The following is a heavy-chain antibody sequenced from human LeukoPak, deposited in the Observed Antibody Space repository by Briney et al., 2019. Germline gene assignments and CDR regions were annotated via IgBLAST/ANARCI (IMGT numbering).Heavy chain of an antibody. V-gene: IGHV3-30-3*01. CDR3: ARGFGEFPGYYYYMDV. D-gene: IGHD3-10*01. CDR2: ISYDGSNK. Sequence: GGSLRLSCAASGFTFSSYAMHWVRQAPGKGLEWVAVISYDGSNKYYADSVKGRFTISRDNSKNTLYLQMNSLRAEDTAVYYCARGFGEFPGYYYYMDVWGKGTTVTVSS. CDR1: GFTFSSYA. J-gene: IGHJ6*03.